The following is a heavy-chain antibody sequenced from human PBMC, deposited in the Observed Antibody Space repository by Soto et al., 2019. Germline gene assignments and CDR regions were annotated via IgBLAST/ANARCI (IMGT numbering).Heavy chain of an antibody. CDR3: GKDKGRGADYGSGRFADLYVDY. CDR1: GFTFSNYA. Sequence: EVHLLESGAGLVQPGGSLRLSCAGSGFTFSNYAMSWVRQAPGKGLEWVSSISGSGGSTYYADSVKGRFTISRDHSKNTLYLQLNSLRAEDTAVYYCGKDKGRGADYGSGRFADLYVDYWGQGTLVTVSS. V-gene: IGHV3-23*01. CDR2: ISGSGGST. J-gene: IGHJ4*02. D-gene: IGHD3-10*01.